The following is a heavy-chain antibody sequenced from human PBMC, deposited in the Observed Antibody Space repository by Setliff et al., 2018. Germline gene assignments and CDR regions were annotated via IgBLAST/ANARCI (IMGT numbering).Heavy chain of an antibody. J-gene: IGHJ4*02. D-gene: IGHD2-2*01. CDR1: GFSFTTYT. CDR3: ARSVTCHSTHCSPYDY. V-gene: IGHV3-21*01. Sequence: PGGSLRLSCAASGFSFTTYTMNWIRQAPGQGLEWVSSIDTSSTWIYYADSVKGRFTISRDNAENSLYLQMNSLRAEDTAVYYCARSVTCHSTHCSPYDYWGQGTPVTVSS. CDR2: IDTSSTWI.